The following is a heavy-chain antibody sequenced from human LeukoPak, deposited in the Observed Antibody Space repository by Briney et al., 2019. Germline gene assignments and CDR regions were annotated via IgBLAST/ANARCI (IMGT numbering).Heavy chain of an antibody. V-gene: IGHV1-18*01. D-gene: IGHD3-22*01. Sequence: ASVKVSCKASGYTFTSYGISWVRQAPGQGLEWMGWISAYNGNTNYAQKLQGRVTMTTDTSTSTAYMELRSLRSDDTAVYYCARVVGYYYDSSGYLDYGGQETLVTVPS. CDR1: GYTFTSYG. CDR2: ISAYNGNT. CDR3: ARVVGYYYDSSGYLDY. J-gene: IGHJ4*02.